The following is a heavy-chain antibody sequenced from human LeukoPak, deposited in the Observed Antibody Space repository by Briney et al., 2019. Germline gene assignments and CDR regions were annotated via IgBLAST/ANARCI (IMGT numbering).Heavy chain of an antibody. D-gene: IGHD2-15*01. J-gene: IGHJ4*02. V-gene: IGHV3-7*03. CDR1: GFTFSTYW. CDR3: ARGYCYGGNCFGGGFDH. CDR2: IDPDGSAK. Sequence: PGGSLRLSCETSGFTFSTYWMSWVRQASGKGLEWVANIDPDGSAKYYVDSVKGRFTISRDNAKNSLHLQMNSLRAEDTAVYYCARGYCYGGNCFGGGFDHWGQGALVTVSS.